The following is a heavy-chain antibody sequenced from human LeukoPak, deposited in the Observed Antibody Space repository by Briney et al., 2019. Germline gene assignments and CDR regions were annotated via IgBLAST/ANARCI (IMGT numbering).Heavy chain of an antibody. CDR3: ARGYDSSGYYYPWHY. J-gene: IGHJ4*02. CDR2: ISYDGSNK. V-gene: IGHV3-30*04. CDR1: GFTFSNYA. D-gene: IGHD3-22*01. Sequence: GGSLRLSCAASGFTFSNYAMHWVHQAPGKGLEWVAVISYDGSNKYYADSVKGRFTIPRDNSKNTLYLQMNSLRAEDTAVYYCARGYDSSGYYYPWHYWGQGTLVTVSS.